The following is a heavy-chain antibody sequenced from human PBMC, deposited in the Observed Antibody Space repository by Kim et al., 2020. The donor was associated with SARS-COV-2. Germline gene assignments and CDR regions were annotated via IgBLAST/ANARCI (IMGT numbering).Heavy chain of an antibody. CDR3: ARDITSSWYYYYYGMDV. V-gene: IGHV3-21*01. Sequence: VKGRFTISRDNAKNSLYLQMNSLRAEDTAVYYCARDITSSWYYYYYGMDVWGQGTTVTVSS. J-gene: IGHJ6*02. D-gene: IGHD6-13*01.